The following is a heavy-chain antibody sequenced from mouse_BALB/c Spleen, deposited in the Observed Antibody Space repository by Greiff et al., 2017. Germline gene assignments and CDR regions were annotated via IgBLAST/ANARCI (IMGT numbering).Heavy chain of an antibody. V-gene: IGHV7-3*02. J-gene: IGHJ4*01. Sequence: EVKVVESGGGLVQPGGSLRLSCATSGFTFTDYYMSWVRQPPGKALEWLGFIRNKANGYTTEYSASVKGRFTISRDNSQSILYLQMNTLRAEDSATYYCARDGPWLDYAMDYWGQGTSVTVSS. CDR1: GFTFTDYY. CDR3: ARDGPWLDYAMDY. CDR2: IRNKANGYTT. D-gene: IGHD2-2*01.